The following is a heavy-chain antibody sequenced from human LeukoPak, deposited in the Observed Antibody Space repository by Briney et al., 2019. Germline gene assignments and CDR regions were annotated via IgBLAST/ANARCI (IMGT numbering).Heavy chain of an antibody. J-gene: IGHJ6*02. CDR2: ISGSGGST. CDR3: AKDDSYYDILTGYSRVNGMDV. V-gene: IGHV3-23*01. D-gene: IGHD3-9*01. CDR1: GFTFSSYA. Sequence: GGSLRLSCAASGFTFSSYAMSWVRQAPGKGLEWVSAISGSGGSTYYADSVKGRFTISRDNSKNTLYLQMNSLRAEDTAVYYCAKDDSYYDILTGYSRVNGMDVWGQGTTVTASS.